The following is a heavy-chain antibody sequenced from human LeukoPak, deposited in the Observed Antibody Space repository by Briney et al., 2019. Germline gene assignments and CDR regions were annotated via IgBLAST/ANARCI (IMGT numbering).Heavy chain of an antibody. CDR2: ISYDGSNT. D-gene: IGHD6-19*01. V-gene: IGHV3-30*18. Sequence: LSLTCAVYGGSFSGYYWSWIRQPPGKGLEWVAVISYDGSNTYYADSVKGRFTISRDNSKNTLYLQMNSLRAEDTALYYCAKDSLVGSGWYRFDPWGQGALVTVSS. J-gene: IGHJ5*02. CDR1: GGSFSGYY. CDR3: AKDSLVGSGWYRFDP.